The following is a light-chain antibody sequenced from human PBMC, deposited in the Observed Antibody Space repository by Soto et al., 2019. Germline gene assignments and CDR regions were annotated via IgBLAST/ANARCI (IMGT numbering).Light chain of an antibody. CDR2: GAS. J-gene: IGKJ4*01. CDR3: QQYNTWLT. Sequence: EIVITQSPATLPVSPGERATLSCRASQTVSSDLAWYQQKPGQAPRLLIYGASTRATGIPARFSGSGSGTEFTLTISSLQSEDFAVYHCQQYNTWLTFGGGTKVDIK. V-gene: IGKV3-15*01. CDR1: QTVSSD.